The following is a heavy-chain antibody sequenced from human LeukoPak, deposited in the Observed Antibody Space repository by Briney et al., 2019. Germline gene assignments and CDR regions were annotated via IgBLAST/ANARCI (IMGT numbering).Heavy chain of an antibody. V-gene: IGHV1-8*01. CDR1: GYTFTSSD. D-gene: IGHD1-14*01. CDR3: ARISDHNWYFDL. J-gene: IGHJ2*01. CDR2: MNPNSGYT. Sequence: ASVTVSCKASGYTFTSSDINRVRRATGQGLEWMGWMNPNSGYTGYSQKFQGRVTMTRNTSITTAYMELSNLRSEDTAVYYCARISDHNWYFDLWGRGTLVTVSS.